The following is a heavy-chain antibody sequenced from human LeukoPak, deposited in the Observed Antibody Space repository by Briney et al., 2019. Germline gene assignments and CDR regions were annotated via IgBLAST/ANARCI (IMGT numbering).Heavy chain of an antibody. CDR3: ARGPINYGSGSYEPLNWFDP. D-gene: IGHD3-10*01. CDR2: ISSSSSYI. V-gene: IGHV3-21*01. CDR1: GFTFSSYS. J-gene: IGHJ5*02. Sequence: PGRSLRLSCAASGFTFSSYSMIWVRQAPGKGLDWVSSISSSSSYIYYADSVKGRFTISRDNAKNSLYLQMNSLRAEDTAVYYCARGPINYGSGSYEPLNWFDPWGQGTLVTVSS.